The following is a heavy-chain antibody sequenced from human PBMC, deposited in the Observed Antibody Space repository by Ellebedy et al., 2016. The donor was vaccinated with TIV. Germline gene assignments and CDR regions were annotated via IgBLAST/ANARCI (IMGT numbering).Heavy chain of an antibody. D-gene: IGHD3-22*01. J-gene: IGHJ4*02. CDR3: ASADSSGYGGYFDY. CDR2: INHSGST. CDR1: GGSFSGYY. V-gene: IGHV4-34*01. Sequence: SETLSLXXAVYGGSFSGYYWSWIRQPPGKGLEWIGEINHSGSTNYNPSLKSRVTISVDRSKNQFSLKLSSVTAADTAVYYCASADSSGYGGYFDYWGQGTLVTVSS.